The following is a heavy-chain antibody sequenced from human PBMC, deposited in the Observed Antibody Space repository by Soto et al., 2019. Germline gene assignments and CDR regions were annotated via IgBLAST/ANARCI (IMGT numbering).Heavy chain of an antibody. Sequence: QVKLQESGPGLVKPSETLSLTCTVSGDSVRSGAYYWSWVRQPPGKGLEWIGYIYYNAITNYNPSPKSRVTILVDTSKSEISLTLNSVTAADTAVYYCARANIAAAGTIFDPWGQGVLVTVSA. CDR1: GDSVRSGAYY. J-gene: IGHJ5*02. CDR2: IYYNAIT. D-gene: IGHD6-13*01. V-gene: IGHV4-61*08. CDR3: ARANIAAAGTIFDP.